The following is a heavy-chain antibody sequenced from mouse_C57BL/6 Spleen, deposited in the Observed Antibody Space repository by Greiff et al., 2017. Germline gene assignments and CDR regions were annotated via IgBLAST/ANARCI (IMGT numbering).Heavy chain of an antibody. J-gene: IGHJ4*01. Sequence: VQLKESGPELVKPGASVKIPCKASGYTFTDYNMDWVKQSHGKSLEWIGDINPNNGGTIYNQKFKGKATLTVDKSSSTAYMELRSLTSEDTAVYYCASLDSSGYPHYYAMDYWGQGTSVTVSS. CDR1: GYTFTDYN. CDR2: INPNNGGT. CDR3: ASLDSSGYPHYYAMDY. V-gene: IGHV1-18*01. D-gene: IGHD3-2*02.